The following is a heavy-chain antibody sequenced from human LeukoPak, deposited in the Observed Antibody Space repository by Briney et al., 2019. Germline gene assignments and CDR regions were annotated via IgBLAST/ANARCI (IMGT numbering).Heavy chain of an antibody. V-gene: IGHV6-1*01. CDR3: SGGWRQSIAVAGVNWYFDL. Sequence: SQTLSLTCALSGDTASSHKAAWNWIRQSPSRGLEWLGRTYYRTKWYTDYGVAVKRRLTINADTSKNQITMQLNSETPEGKAVYYCSGGWRQSIAVAGVNWYFDLWGRGTLVTVSS. CDR1: GDTASSHKAA. CDR2: TYYRTKWYT. J-gene: IGHJ2*01. D-gene: IGHD6-19*01.